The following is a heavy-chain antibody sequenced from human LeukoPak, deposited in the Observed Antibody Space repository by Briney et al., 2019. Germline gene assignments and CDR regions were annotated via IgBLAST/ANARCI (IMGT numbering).Heavy chain of an antibody. CDR2: ISGSGGST. J-gene: IGHJ6*02. CDR3: AKVRVATGRPSASYYYYGMDV. CDR1: GFTFSSYA. V-gene: IGHV3-23*01. Sequence: PGGSLRFSCAASGFTFSSYAMSWVRQAPGKGLEWVSAISGSGGSTYYADSVKGRFTISRDNSKNTLYLQMNSLRAEDTAVYYCAKVRVATGRPSASYYYYGMDVWGQGTTVTVSS. D-gene: IGHD5-12*01.